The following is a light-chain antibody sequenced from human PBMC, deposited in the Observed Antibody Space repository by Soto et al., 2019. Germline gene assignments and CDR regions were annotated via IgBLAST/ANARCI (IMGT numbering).Light chain of an antibody. Sequence: DIQMTHSPTSLSASVGDRATITCRASHGIINDLGWYLQKPGKAAKVLIYAASSLQSGVPSRFSGSGFGTEFTLTISSLQPEDFATYCCQQHNSYPVTFGQGTKVDI. CDR2: AAS. V-gene: IGKV1-17*01. J-gene: IGKJ1*01. CDR1: HGIIND. CDR3: QQHNSYPVT.